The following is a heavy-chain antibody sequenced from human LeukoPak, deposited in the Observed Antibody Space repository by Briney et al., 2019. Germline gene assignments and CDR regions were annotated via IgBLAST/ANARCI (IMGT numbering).Heavy chain of an antibody. CDR1: GFTFDDYA. V-gene: IGHV3-9*01. CDR3: AVLGRSREDFDF. D-gene: IGHD1-26*01. CDR2: ISWNSGSI. J-gene: IGHJ4*02. Sequence: PGGSLRLSCAASGFTFDDYAMHWVRQAPGKGLEWVSGISWNSGSIGYADSVKGRFTISRDNAKNSLYLQMNSLRAEDTAVYYCAVLGRSREDFDFWGQGTLVTVSS.